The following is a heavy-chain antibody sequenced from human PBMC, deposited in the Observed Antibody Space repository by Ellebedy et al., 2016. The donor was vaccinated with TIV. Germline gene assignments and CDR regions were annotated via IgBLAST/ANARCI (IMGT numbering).Heavy chain of an antibody. CDR2: MNPNSGNT. CDR3: ARRNGYCSGGDCYTFAP. V-gene: IGHV1-8*01. J-gene: IGHJ5*02. Sequence: ASVKVSXKASGYTFTSYDINWVRQATGQGLEWMGWMNPNSGNTGYAQKFQGRVTMTRNTSISTAYMELSSLRSEDTAVYYCARRNGYCSGGDCYTFAPWGQGTLVTVSS. CDR1: GYTFTSYD. D-gene: IGHD2-15*01.